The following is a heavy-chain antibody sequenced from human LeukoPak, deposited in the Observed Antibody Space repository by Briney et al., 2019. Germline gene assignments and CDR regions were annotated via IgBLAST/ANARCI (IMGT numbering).Heavy chain of an antibody. J-gene: IGHJ2*01. Sequence: PSETLSLTCTVSGGSISSYYWSWIRQPPGKGLEWIGYIYYSGSTNYNPSLKSRVTISVDTSKNQFSLKLSSVTAADTAVYYCATSLYWYFDLWGRGTLVTVSS. CDR2: IYYSGST. V-gene: IGHV4-59*08. CDR3: ATSLYWYFDL. CDR1: GGSISSYY.